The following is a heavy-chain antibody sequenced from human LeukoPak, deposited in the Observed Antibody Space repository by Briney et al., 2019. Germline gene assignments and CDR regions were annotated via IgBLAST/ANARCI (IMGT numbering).Heavy chain of an antibody. CDR3: AKDIGVVVPAAIIVFDY. D-gene: IGHD2-2*01. J-gene: IGHJ4*02. CDR2: IIPIFGTA. CDR1: GGTFSSYA. Sequence: SSVKVSCKASGGTFSSYAISWVRQAPGQGLEWMGGIIPIFGTANYAQKFQGRVTISADESTSTAYMGLSSLRSEDTAVYYCAKDIGVVVPAAIIVFDYWGQGTLVTVSS. V-gene: IGHV1-69*01.